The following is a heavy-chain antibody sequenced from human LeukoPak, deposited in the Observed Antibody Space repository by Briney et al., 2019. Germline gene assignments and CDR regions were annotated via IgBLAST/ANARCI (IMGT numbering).Heavy chain of an antibody. V-gene: IGHV3-74*01. J-gene: IGHJ5*02. CDR3: ARAVTWIDP. Sequence: GRSLRLSCAASGFTFSSYWMHWVRQAPGKGLVWVSRINSDGSSTSYADSVKGRFTISKDNAKNTVDLQMNGLRAEDTAVYYCARAVTWIDPWGQGTLVIVYS. CDR1: GFTFSSYW. CDR2: INSDGSST.